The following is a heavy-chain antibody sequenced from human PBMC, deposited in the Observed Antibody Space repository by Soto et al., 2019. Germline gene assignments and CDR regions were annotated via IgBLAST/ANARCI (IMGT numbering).Heavy chain of an antibody. J-gene: IGHJ3*02. CDR3: GTCITMVRGVCSFDI. Sequence: PGGSLRLSCAASGFTFSSFGMHWVRQAPGRGLESVSAISSNVGSTYYADSVKGRFTISRDNSKNTLYLQMSSLRAEDTAVYYCGTCITMVRGVCSFDIWGKAKMVTVSS. CDR1: GFTFSSFG. CDR2: ISSNVGST. D-gene: IGHD3-10*01. V-gene: IGHV3-64D*06.